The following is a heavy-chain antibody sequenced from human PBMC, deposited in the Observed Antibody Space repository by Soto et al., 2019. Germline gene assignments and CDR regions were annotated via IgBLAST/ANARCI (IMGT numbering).Heavy chain of an antibody. CDR2: ISYDGTNQ. CDR1: GFTFSTYA. V-gene: IGHV3-30-3*01. CDR3: ARGLGSNPPPGFDV. Sequence: QVQLVESGGGVVQPGRSLRLSCAASGFTFSTYAMHWLRQAPGKGLKWVAFISYDGTNQYYADSVKGRFTISRDNSKNTVYLQMNSLRAEDAAVYYWARGLGSNPPPGFDVWGQGTTVTVSS. J-gene: IGHJ6*02. D-gene: IGHD4-4*01.